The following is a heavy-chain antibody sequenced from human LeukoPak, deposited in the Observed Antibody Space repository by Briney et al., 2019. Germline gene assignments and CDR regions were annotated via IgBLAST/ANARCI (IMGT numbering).Heavy chain of an antibody. Sequence: GGSLRLSCAASGFTFSSYAMSWVRQAPGKGLGWVSAISGSGGNTYNADSVKGRFTISRDNPKNTLYLQMNSLRAEDTAVYYCARGDYSDYYYFDYWGQGTQVTVSS. D-gene: IGHD4-11*01. CDR3: ARGDYSDYYYFDY. V-gene: IGHV3-23*01. CDR2: ISGSGGNT. CDR1: GFTFSSYA. J-gene: IGHJ4*02.